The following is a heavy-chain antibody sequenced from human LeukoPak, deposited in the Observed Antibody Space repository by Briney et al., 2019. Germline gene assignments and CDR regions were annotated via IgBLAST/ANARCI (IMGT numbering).Heavy chain of an antibody. CDR2: IKQDGSEK. Sequence: GGSLRLSCAASGFTFSSYWMSWVRQAPGKGLEWVANIKQDGSEKYYVDSVKGRFTISRDNAKNSLYLQMNSQRAEDTAVYYCARDEVLRFLEWSTYYYMDVWGKGTTVTVSS. V-gene: IGHV3-7*01. CDR3: ARDEVLRFLEWSTYYYMDV. CDR1: GFTFSSYW. J-gene: IGHJ6*03. D-gene: IGHD3-3*01.